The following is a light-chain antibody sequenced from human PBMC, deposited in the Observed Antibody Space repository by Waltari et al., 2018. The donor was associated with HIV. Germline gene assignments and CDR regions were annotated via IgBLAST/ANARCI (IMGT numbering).Light chain of an antibody. V-gene: IGLV2-14*01. CDR3: SSYTSSSPVV. Sequence: QSALTQPASVSGSPGQSITISCTGTRSDVGNYNYVSWYQQHPDNAPKLLFYEVSKPPSGVSNRFSCSKSGNTASLTISGLQADDEADYYCSSYTSSSPVVFGGGTKVTVL. J-gene: IGLJ2*01. CDR1: RSDVGNYNY. CDR2: EVS.